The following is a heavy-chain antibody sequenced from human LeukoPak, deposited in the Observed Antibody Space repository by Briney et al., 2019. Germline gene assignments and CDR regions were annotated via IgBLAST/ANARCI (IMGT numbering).Heavy chain of an antibody. J-gene: IGHJ4*02. V-gene: IGHV3-30*01. CDR1: RFTFSSYA. D-gene: IGHD1-26*01. Sequence: GRSLRLSCAASRFTFSSYAMHWVRQAPAKGLEWVAVISYDGSNKYHADTVKSRFTNSRDNSKNTLYRQMNSLIAEDKAVYYCARAQGRSFDYWGQGTLVTVSS. CDR3: ARAQGRSFDY. CDR2: ISYDGSNK.